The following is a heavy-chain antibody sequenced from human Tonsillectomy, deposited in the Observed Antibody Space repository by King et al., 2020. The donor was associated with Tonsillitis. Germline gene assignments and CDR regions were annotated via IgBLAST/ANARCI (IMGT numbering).Heavy chain of an antibody. Sequence: VQLVEAGGGLVQPGGSLRLSCAASGFTFSSYSMNWVRQAPGKGLEWVSYINSSSTSIQYADSLRGRFTISRDNAKSSVYLQMNSLRAEDTAVYYCARDFFLGIRAFDSWGQGTMVTVSS. J-gene: IGHJ3*01. CDR2: INSSSTSI. D-gene: IGHD7-27*01. CDR1: GFTFSSYS. CDR3: ARDFFLGIRAFDS. V-gene: IGHV3-48*01.